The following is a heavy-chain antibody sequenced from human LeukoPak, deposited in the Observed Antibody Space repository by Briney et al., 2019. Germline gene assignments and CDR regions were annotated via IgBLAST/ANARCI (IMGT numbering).Heavy chain of an antibody. V-gene: IGHV1-2*02. CDR2: INPNGGGT. J-gene: IGHJ4*02. Sequence: ASVKVSCKASGYIFTAYFIHWVRQAPGQGLEWMGWINPNGGGTSYAQKFQARVTLTRDTSISTAYMELSSLGSDDAAVYYCAREVAGTIYSDYWGQGTLVSVSS. CDR3: AREVAGTIYSDY. D-gene: IGHD6-19*01. CDR1: GYIFTAYF.